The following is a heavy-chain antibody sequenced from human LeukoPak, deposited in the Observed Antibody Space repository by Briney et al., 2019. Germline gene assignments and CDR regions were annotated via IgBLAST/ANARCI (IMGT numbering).Heavy chain of an antibody. D-gene: IGHD3-10*01. CDR1: GYTFTGYY. Sequence: ASVKVSCKASGYTFTGYYMHWVRQAPGQGLEWMGWINPNSGGTNYAQKFQGRVTMTRDTSISTAYMELSRLRSDDTAVYYCARVLPRGQGWPGDWFDPWGQGTLVTVSS. CDR3: ARVLPRGQGWPGDWFDP. V-gene: IGHV1-2*02. J-gene: IGHJ5*02. CDR2: INPNSGGT.